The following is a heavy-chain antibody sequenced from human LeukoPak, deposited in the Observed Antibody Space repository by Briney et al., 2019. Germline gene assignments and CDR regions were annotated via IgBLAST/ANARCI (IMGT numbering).Heavy chain of an antibody. Sequence: SVKVSCKTSGGTFSSYAISWVRQAPGQGLEWMGGIIPIFGTANYAQKFQGRVTITADESTSTAYMELSSLRSEDTAVYYCARDREMATINWFDPWGQGTLVTVSS. CDR3: ARDREMATINWFDP. J-gene: IGHJ5*02. V-gene: IGHV1-69*01. D-gene: IGHD5-24*01. CDR2: IIPIFGTA. CDR1: GGTFSSYA.